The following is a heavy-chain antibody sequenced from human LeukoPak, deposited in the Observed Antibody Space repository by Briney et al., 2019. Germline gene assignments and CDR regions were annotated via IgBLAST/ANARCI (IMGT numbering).Heavy chain of an antibody. J-gene: IGHJ5*02. CDR3: ARGGWELLSWFDP. Sequence: SETLSLTCTVSGGSISSYYWSWIRQPPGKGLEWIGYSYHSGSTNYNPSLKSRVTISVDTSKNQFSLKLSSVTAADTAVYYCARGGWELLSWFDPWGQGTLVTVSS. CDR1: GGSISSYY. V-gene: IGHV4-59*01. D-gene: IGHD1-26*01. CDR2: SYHSGST.